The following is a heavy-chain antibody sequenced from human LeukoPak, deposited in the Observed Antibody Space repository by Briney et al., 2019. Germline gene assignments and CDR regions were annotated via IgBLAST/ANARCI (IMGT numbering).Heavy chain of an antibody. V-gene: IGHV1-18*04. CDR3: ARGGGSGYVSYYYYGMDV. CDR1: GYTFTSYG. D-gene: IGHD5-12*01. Sequence: GASVKVSCKASGYTFTSYGISWVRQAPGQGLEWMGWISAYNGNTNYAQKLLGRVTMTTDTSTSTAYMELRSLRSDDTAVYYCARGGGSGYVSYYYYGMDVWGKGTTVTVSS. J-gene: IGHJ6*04. CDR2: ISAYNGNT.